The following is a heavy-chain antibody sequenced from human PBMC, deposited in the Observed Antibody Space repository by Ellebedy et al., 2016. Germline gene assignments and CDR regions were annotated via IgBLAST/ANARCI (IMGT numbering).Heavy chain of an antibody. J-gene: IGHJ4*02. V-gene: IGHV3-23*01. CDR1: GFTFSNSA. CDR2: IRCSGGIA. Sequence: GESLKISXAASGFTFSNSAMSWVRQAPGKGLEWVSSIRCSGGIAHYADSVKGRFTISRDNSKNTLFLQMNSLRAEDTAVYYCARDPPSSTTRTWGWGQGTLVTVSS. CDR3: ARDPPSSTTRTWG. D-gene: IGHD2/OR15-2a*01.